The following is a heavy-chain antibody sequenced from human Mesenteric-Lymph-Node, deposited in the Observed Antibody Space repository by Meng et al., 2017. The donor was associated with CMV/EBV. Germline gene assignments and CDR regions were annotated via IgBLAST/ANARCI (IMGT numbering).Heavy chain of an antibody. CDR2: INAGNGNT. V-gene: IGHV1-3*01. Sequence: SCKAYGYTVTSYAMHWVRQDPGQRLEWMGWINAGNGNTKYSQKFQGRVTITRDTSASTAYMELSSLRSEDTAVYYCARWSSTSWSFDYWGQGTLVTVSS. CDR3: ARWSSTSWSFDY. D-gene: IGHD6-13*01. CDR1: GYTVTSYA. J-gene: IGHJ4*02.